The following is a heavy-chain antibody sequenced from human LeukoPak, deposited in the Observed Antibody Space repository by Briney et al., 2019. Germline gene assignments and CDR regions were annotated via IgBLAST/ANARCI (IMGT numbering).Heavy chain of an antibody. CDR2: IYTSGNT. V-gene: IGHV4-4*07. CDR3: ARGYCSGGSCYSFDY. J-gene: IGHJ4*02. D-gene: IGHD2-15*01. Sequence: SETLSLTCSVSGGSFIGYYWSWIRQPAGKGPEWIGRIYTSGNTNYNPSLKSRVTMSVDTSRNQFSLKLSSVTAADTAVYYCARGYCSGGSCYSFDYWGQGTLVTVPS. CDR1: GGSFIGYY.